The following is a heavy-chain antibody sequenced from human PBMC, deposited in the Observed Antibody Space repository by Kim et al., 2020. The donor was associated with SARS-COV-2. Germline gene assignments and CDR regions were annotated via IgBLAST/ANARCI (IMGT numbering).Heavy chain of an antibody. D-gene: IGHD3-10*01. Sequence: ASVKVSCKASGYTFTNYDINWVRQAPGQGLEWMGWMNPKTGNTGYEQKFQGRVTMTRNTSISTAYMEVSSLTSDDTAMYYCACGFGSGFYFYHGLDVWCQ. CDR2: MNPKTGNT. CDR1: GYTFTNYD. V-gene: IGHV1-8*01. J-gene: IGHJ6*02. CDR3: ACGFGSGFYFYHGLDV.